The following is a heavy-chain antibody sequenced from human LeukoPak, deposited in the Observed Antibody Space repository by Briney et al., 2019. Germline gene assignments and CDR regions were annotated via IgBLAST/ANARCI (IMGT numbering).Heavy chain of an antibody. CDR2: IYSDGST. CDR1: GFTVSSNY. D-gene: IGHD3-10*01. CDR3: ARDPGEIFSGAFDI. V-gene: IGHV3-66*01. Sequence: PGGSLRLSCAASGFTVSSNYMSWVRQAPGKGLEWVSIIYSDGSTYYADSVKGRFTISRDNSKNTLYLQMNSLRAEDTAVYYCARDPGEIFSGAFDIWGQGTMVTVSS. J-gene: IGHJ3*02.